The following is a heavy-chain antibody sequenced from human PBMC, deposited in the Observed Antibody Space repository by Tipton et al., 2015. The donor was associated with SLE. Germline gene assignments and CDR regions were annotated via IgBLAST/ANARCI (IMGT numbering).Heavy chain of an antibody. Sequence: QLVQSGAEVKKPGSSVKVSCKASGGTFSSYAISWVRQAPGQGLEWMGGIIPIFGTANYAQKFQGRVTITADESTSTAYMELSSLRSEDTAVYYCASPERYSYGRGRDAFDIWGKGTMVTVSS. V-gene: IGHV1-69*01. J-gene: IGHJ3*02. CDR1: GGTFSSYA. CDR2: IIPIFGTA. CDR3: ASPERYSYGRGRDAFDI. D-gene: IGHD5-18*01.